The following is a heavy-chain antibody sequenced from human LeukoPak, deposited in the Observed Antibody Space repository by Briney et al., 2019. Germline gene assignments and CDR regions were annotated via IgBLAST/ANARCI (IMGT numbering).Heavy chain of an antibody. V-gene: IGHV1-46*01. CDR1: GYTFTSYY. CDR2: INPSGGST. CDR3: ATPGLYQPRAFDI. Sequence: GASVKVSCKASGYTFTSYYMHWVRQAPGQGLEWMGIINPSGGSTSYAQKFQGRVTMTRDTSTTTVYMELSRLRSDDTAVYYCATPGLYQPRAFDIWGQGTMVTVSS. D-gene: IGHD2-2*01. J-gene: IGHJ3*02.